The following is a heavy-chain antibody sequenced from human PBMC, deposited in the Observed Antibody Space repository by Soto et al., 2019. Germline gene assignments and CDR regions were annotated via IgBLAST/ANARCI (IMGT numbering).Heavy chain of an antibody. V-gene: IGHV3-23*01. J-gene: IGHJ4*02. CDR3: AKDDVSGDGLWLVSD. D-gene: IGHD2-21*02. CDR1: GFSFNKYA. Sequence: PGGSLRLSCVASGFSFNKYAMIWVRQAPGKGQEWVSGITGSGSSIQYTASVKGRFTISRDNSKNTVYLQMDYLRAEDTAMYYCAKDDVSGDGLWLVSDWGQGTPVTVSS. CDR2: ITGSGSSI.